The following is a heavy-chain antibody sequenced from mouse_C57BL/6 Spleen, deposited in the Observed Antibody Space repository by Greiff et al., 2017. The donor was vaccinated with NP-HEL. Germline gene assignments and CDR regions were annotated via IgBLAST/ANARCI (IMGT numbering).Heavy chain of an antibody. J-gene: IGHJ2*01. Sequence: VQLQQPGAELVKPGASVKLSCKASGYTFTSYWMHWVKQRPGQGLEWIGMIHPNSGSTNYNEKFKSKATLTVDKSSSTAYMQLSSLTSEDSAVYYCADGGSSGYDYFDYWGQGTTLTVSS. D-gene: IGHD3-2*02. CDR2: IHPNSGST. V-gene: IGHV1-64*01. CDR1: GYTFTSYW. CDR3: ADGGSSGYDYFDY.